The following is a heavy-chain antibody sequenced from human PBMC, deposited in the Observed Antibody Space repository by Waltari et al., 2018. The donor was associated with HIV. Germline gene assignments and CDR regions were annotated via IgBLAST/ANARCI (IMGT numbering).Heavy chain of an antibody. CDR1: GGSVSSGSYY. CDR2: IYYRGSN. D-gene: IGHD2-15*01. V-gene: IGHV4-61*01. CDR3: ARDRRIYDAFDI. Sequence: QVQLQESGPGLVKPSETLSLTCTVSGGSVSSGSYYWSWIRQPPGKGLEWIGYIYYRGSNNYNPARKSRVTISVDTSKNQFSLKLSSVTAADTAVYYCARDRRIYDAFDIWGQGTMVTVSS. J-gene: IGHJ3*02.